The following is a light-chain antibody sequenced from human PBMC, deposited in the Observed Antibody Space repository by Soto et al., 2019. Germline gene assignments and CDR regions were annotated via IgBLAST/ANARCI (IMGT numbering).Light chain of an antibody. V-gene: IGLV3-21*02. J-gene: IGLJ1*01. CDR1: NIGDKS. Sequence: SYELTQPPSVSGAPGQTARITCGGNNIGDKSVHWYQQRPGQAPVLVVYDDSDRPSAIPERFSGSNSGKTATLTINRVEAGDEADYYCQVWDSSGDHYVFGPGTKLTVL. CDR2: DDS. CDR3: QVWDSSGDHYV.